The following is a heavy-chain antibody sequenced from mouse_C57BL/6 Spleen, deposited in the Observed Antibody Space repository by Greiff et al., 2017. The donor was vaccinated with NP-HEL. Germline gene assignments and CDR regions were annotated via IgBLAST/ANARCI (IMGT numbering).Heavy chain of an antibody. CDR2: IYPGDGDT. Sequence: QVQLQQSGPELVKPGASVKISCKASGYAFSSSWMNWVKQRPGKGLEWIGRIYPGDGDTNYNGKFKGKATLTADKSSSTAYMQLSSLTSEDSAVYFCARWDYVDAYWGQGTLVTVSA. CDR1: GYAFSSSW. D-gene: IGHD2-4*01. J-gene: IGHJ3*01. CDR3: ARWDYVDAY. V-gene: IGHV1-82*01.